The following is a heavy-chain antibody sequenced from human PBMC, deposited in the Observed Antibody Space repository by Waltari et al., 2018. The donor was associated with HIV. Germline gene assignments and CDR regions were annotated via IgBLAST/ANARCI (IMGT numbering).Heavy chain of an antibody. D-gene: IGHD2-21*02. CDR2: IIPIFGTA. CDR1: GGTFSSYA. Sequence: QVQLVQSGAEVKKPGSSVKVSCKASGGTFSSYAISWVRQALGPGLEWMGGIIPIFGTANYAQKFQGRVTITADESTSTAYMELSSLRSEDTAVYYCARDGAYCGGDCYPAAFDYWGQGTLVTVSS. CDR3: ARDGAYCGGDCYPAAFDY. V-gene: IGHV1-69*01. J-gene: IGHJ4*02.